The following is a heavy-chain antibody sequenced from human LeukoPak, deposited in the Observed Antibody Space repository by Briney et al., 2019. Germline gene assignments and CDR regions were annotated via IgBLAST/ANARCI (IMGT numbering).Heavy chain of an antibody. CDR2: ISSSSSYT. CDR1: GFTFSDYY. J-gene: IGHJ6*04. D-gene: IGHD6-13*01. Sequence: GGSLRLSCAASGFTFSDYYMSWIRQAPGKGLEWVSYISSSSSYTNYADSVKGRFTISRDNAKNSLYLQMNSLRAEDTAVYYCARQNCSSWYHYYYYYYGMDVWGKGTTVTVSS. V-gene: IGHV3-11*06. CDR3: ARQNCSSWYHYYYYYYGMDV.